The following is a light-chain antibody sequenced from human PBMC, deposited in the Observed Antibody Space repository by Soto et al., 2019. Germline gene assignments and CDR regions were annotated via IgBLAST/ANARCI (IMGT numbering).Light chain of an antibody. V-gene: IGKV1-12*01. CDR2: GAS. Sequence: DIQMTQSPSSVSASIGDRDTITCRASQSLSSHLAWYQQKAGKAPKLLIYGASNLQSGVPSRFSGSQSGTDFTLTISSLQPEDFATYYCQQANSFPLTFGQGTRLVIK. CDR1: QSLSSH. CDR3: QQANSFPLT. J-gene: IGKJ5*01.